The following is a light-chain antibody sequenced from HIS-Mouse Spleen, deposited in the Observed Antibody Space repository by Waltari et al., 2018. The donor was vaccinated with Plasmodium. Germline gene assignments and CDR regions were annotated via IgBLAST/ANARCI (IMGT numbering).Light chain of an antibody. V-gene: IGLV2-11*01. Sequence: QSALTQPRSVSGSPGQSVTISCTGTSSDVGGYNYVSWYQQHPGKAPKLMFYDVSKRPSGVPDGFSGSKSVNTASLTSSGLQAEDEADYYCCSYAGSYTYVFGTGTKVTVL. J-gene: IGLJ1*01. CDR1: SSDVGGYNY. CDR2: DVS. CDR3: CSYAGSYTYV.